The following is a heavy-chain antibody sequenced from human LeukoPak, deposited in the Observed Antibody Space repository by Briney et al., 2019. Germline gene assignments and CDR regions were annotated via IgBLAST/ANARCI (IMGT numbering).Heavy chain of an antibody. CDR1: GGSISSSHYY. D-gene: IGHD1-26*01. V-gene: IGHV4-39*07. CDR2: INYSGST. J-gene: IGHJ4*02. CDR3: SRESGPFCPFGH. Sequence: SETLSLTCTVSGGSISSSHYYWGWIRQPPGKGLEWIGSINYSGSTYYNPSLKSRVTISVDTSKNHLYLNLASVTAADTAVYYCSRESGPFCPFGHWGQGTLVAVTS.